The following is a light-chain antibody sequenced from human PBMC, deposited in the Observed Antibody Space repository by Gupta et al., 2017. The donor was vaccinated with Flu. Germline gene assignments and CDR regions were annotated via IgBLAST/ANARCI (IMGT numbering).Light chain of an antibody. J-gene: IGLJ1*01. CDR3: CSYAGNTTPYV. CDR2: DVV. CDR1: SSDVGGYNS. V-gene: IGLV2-11*01. Sequence: QSALTQPRSVSGSPGQSVTISCTASSSDVGGYNSVSWYQQYPGKVPKLLIYDVVKRPSGVPDRFSGSQSGATASLTISGLQPEDEADYYCCSYAGNTTPYVFGTGTKVTVL.